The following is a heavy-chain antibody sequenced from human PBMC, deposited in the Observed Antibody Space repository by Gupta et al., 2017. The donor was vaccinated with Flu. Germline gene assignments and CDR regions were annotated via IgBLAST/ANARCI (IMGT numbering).Heavy chain of an antibody. D-gene: IGHD2-8*01. CDR1: SISTSSYY. Sequence: SISTSSYYWGWVRQPRGKGLEWIGSIYCSGRTDDKPSLKSRVSMSVERYKNQFYLKLSSVQAEDTPVYYCPADCTGSSHSTWGQGTLVTVSS. J-gene: IGHJ5*02. CDR2: IYCSGRT. CDR3: PADCTGSSHST. V-gene: IGHV4-39*01.